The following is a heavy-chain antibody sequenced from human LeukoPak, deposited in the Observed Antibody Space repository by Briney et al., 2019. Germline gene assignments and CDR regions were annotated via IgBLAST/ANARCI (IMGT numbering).Heavy chain of an antibody. D-gene: IGHD2-2*02. V-gene: IGHV1-69*04. CDR2: IIPILGIA. Sequence: GASVKVSCKASGGTFSSYAISWVRQAPGQGLEWMGRIIPILGIANYAQKFQGRVTITADKSTSTAYMELSSLRSEDTAVYYCARDGFPSVVVPAAIPESDYWGQGTLVTVSS. J-gene: IGHJ4*02. CDR1: GGTFSSYA. CDR3: ARDGFPSVVVPAAIPESDY.